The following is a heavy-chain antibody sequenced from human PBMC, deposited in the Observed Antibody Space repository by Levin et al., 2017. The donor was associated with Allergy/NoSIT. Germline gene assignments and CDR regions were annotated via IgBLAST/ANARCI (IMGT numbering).Heavy chain of an antibody. CDR3: ARHPHDSSGYYSARAWGMDV. J-gene: IGHJ6*02. Sequence: SETLSLTCAVYGGSFSGYYWSWIRQPPGKGLEWIGEINHSGSTNYNPSLKSRVTISVDTSKNQFSLKLSSVTAADTAVYYCARHPHDSSGYYSARAWGMDVWGQGTTVTVSS. V-gene: IGHV4-34*01. CDR1: GGSFSGYY. D-gene: IGHD3-22*01. CDR2: INHSGST.